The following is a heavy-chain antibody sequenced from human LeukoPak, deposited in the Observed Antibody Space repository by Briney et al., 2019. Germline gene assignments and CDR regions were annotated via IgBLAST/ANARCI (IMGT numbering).Heavy chain of an antibody. CDR2: INHSGST. J-gene: IGHJ4*02. D-gene: IGHD5-24*01. CDR3: ARHDYNEPDFDY. V-gene: IGHV4-34*01. Sequence: SETLSLTCAVYGGSFSGYYWSWIRQPPGKGLEWIGEINHSGSTNYNPSLKSRVTISVDTSKNQFSLKLSSVTAADTAVYYCARHDYNEPDFDYWGQGTLVTVSS. CDR1: GGSFSGYY.